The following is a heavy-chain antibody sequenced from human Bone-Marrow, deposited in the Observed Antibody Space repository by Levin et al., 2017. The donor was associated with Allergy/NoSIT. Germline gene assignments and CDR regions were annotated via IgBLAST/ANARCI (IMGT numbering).Heavy chain of an antibody. J-gene: IGHJ1*01. Sequence: SETLSLTCTVSGASISTYYWSWMRQSAAKGLEWIGRIHASGTTNYKSSLLSRLTMSIDTSKNQFFLKLTSVTAADPAVFFCPRDAGKAHWGQGFPVIVSS. V-gene: IGHV4-4*07. CDR3: PRDAGKAH. CDR2: IHASGTT. CDR1: GASISTYY.